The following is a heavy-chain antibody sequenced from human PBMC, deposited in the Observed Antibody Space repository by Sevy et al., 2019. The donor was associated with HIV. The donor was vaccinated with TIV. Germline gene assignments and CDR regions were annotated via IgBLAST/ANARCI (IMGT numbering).Heavy chain of an antibody. CDR3: ARHSGRWLVNDYFDL. CDR2: IYHTGST. CDR1: GGSFKSDGYA. D-gene: IGHD6-19*01. Sequence: SETLSLTCAVSGGSFKSDGYAWSWIRQAPGKSLVWIGYIYHTGSTFYNPSLESRVTISVDRSKNQLSLRLRSVTAADTAVYYCARHSGRWLVNDYFDLWGRGTLVTVSS. V-gene: IGHV4-30-2*01. J-gene: IGHJ2*01.